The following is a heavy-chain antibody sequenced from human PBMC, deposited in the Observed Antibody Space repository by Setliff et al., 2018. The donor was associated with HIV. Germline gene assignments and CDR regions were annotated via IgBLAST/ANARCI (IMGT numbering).Heavy chain of an antibody. CDR2: IYHSGGT. CDR3: ARGGYSYGFGRHRAYFQY. CDR1: GYSISSGYY. Sequence: SETLSLTCAVSGYSISSGYYWGWIRQPPGKGLEWVGSIYHSGGTNYNPSLKSRVTMSVDTSKNQFSLKLSSVTAADTAVFYCARGGYSYGFGRHRAYFQYWGQGTQVTVSS. V-gene: IGHV4-38-2*01. D-gene: IGHD5-18*01. J-gene: IGHJ1*01.